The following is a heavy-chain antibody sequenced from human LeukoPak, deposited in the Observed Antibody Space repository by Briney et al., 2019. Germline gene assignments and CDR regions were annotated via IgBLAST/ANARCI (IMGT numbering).Heavy chain of an antibody. CDR2: VSGNGANT. J-gene: IGHJ5*02. CDR3: ATDLIHYYASGAKT. D-gene: IGHD3-10*01. V-gene: IGHV3-23*01. CDR1: GFTFDSYA. Sequence: GGSLRLSCTASGFTFDSYAMNWVRQAPGKGLEWVSSVSGNGANTYYADSVKGRFTISRDNAKNSLFLQMNSLRAEDTAVYYCATDLIHYYASGAKTWGQGTLVTVSS.